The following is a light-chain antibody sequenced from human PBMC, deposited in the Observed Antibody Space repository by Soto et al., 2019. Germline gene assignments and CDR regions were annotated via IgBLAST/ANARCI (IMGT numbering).Light chain of an antibody. V-gene: IGKV3-20*01. J-gene: IGKJ3*01. CDR1: QSVSSSY. CDR3: QHYGSSPFT. CDR2: GTF. Sequence: EIGLTQSPGTLSLSPGERATLSCRASQSVSSSYLAWFQQIPGQAPRLLIHGTFSRATGIPDRFSGSGYRKDFTLTLSRMEPEDFEVYYCQHYGSSPFTFGPGTKVDIK.